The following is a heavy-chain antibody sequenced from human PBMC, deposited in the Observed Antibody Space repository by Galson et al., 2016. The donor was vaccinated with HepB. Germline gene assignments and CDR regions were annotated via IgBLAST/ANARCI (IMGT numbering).Heavy chain of an antibody. CDR1: GFTFSSYG. V-gene: IGHV3-30*18. CDR3: AKDLAEYDYWRVGMDV. Sequence: SLRLSCAASGFTFSSYGMHWVRQAPGKGLEWVAVISHAYDGSKNSYADYVKGRFTISRDNSKNMLYLQMNSLRGEDTAVYYCAKDLAEYDYWRVGMDVWGQGITVIVSS. CDR2: ISHAYDGSKN. J-gene: IGHJ6*02. D-gene: IGHD3-3*01.